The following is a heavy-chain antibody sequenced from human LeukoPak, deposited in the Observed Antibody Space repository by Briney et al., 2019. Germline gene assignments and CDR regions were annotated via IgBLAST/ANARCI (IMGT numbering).Heavy chain of an antibody. CDR1: GFTFSSYG. CDR2: ISGSSGST. J-gene: IGHJ3*02. V-gene: IGHV3-23*01. Sequence: GGSLRLSCAASGFTFSSYGMSWVRQAPGKGLEWVSGISGSSGSTYYADSVKGRFTISRDNSKNTLYLQMNSLRAEDTAVYYCATGGTRITMVRGGAFDIWGQGTMVTVSS. CDR3: ATGGTRITMVRGGAFDI. D-gene: IGHD3-10*01.